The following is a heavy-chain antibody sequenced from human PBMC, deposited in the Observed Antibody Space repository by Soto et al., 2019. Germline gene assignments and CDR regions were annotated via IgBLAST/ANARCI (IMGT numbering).Heavy chain of an antibody. CDR3: AIVFLMIRRPPRSTLFPSRRSSDL. CDR2: ISSSSSTI. V-gene: IGHV3-48*01. Sequence: GGSLRLSCAASGFTFSSYSMNWVRQAPGKGLEWVSYISSSSSTIYYADSVKGRFTISRDNAKNSLYLQMNSLRAEDTAVYYCAIVFLMIRRPPRSTLFPSRRSSDL. J-gene: IGHJ2*01. D-gene: IGHD4-17*01. CDR1: GFTFSSYS.